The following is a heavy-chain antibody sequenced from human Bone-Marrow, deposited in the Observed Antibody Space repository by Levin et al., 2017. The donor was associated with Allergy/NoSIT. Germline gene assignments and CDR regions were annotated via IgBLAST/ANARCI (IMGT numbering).Heavy chain of an antibody. CDR2: IYYSGST. J-gene: IGHJ4*02. V-gene: IGHV4-39*01. CDR1: GGSISSSSYY. D-gene: IGHD3-16*01. Sequence: SETLSLTCTVSGGSISSSSYYWGWIRQPPGKGLEWIGSIYYSGSTYYNPSLKSRVTISVDTSKNQFSLKLSSVTAADTAVYYCARSLGGSIMITFGGLKYYFDYWGQGTLVTVSS. CDR3: ARSLGGSIMITFGGLKYYFDY.